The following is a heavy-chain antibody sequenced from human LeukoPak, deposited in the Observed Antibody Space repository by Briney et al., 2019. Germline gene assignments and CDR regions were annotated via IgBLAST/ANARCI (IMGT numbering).Heavy chain of an antibody. CDR3: ASTLGYCSGGSCPHAIHAFDI. J-gene: IGHJ3*02. V-gene: IGHV4-4*02. CDR1: GGSISSSNW. CDR2: VYPGGST. Sequence: PSETLSLTCAVSGGSISSSNWWSWVRQPPGKGLEWIGEVYPGGSTNYNPSLKSRVTISVDTSKNQFSLKLSSVTAADTAVYYCASTLGYCSGGSCPHAIHAFDIWGQGTMVTVSS. D-gene: IGHD2-15*01.